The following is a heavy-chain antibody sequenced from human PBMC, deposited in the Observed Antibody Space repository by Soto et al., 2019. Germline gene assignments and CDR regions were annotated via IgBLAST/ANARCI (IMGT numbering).Heavy chain of an antibody. D-gene: IGHD3-16*01. V-gene: IGHV4-59*01. CDR2: IYYRGNT. CDR1: DDSISRYY. CDR3: VRCIYSFGRADAFDI. J-gene: IGHJ3*02. Sequence: SETLSLTCTVSDDSISRYYWSWIRQPPGKGLEWIASIYYRGNTNYNPSLKSRVTISLDTSKNQVSLKLSSVTAADTATYYCVRCIYSFGRADAFDIWGQGTVVTVSS.